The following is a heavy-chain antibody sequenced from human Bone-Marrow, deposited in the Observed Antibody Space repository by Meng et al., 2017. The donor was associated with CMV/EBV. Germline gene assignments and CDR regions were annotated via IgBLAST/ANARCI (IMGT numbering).Heavy chain of an antibody. D-gene: IGHD4-23*01. CDR3: ARDLAGGNPADY. CDR2: IGTYTSDT. Sequence: ASVKVSCKASGYTFTRYGISWMRQAPGQGPEWMGWIGTYTSDTSYAQKFQGRITLTTDTSTTTAYMELRSLTSDDTAIYYCARDLAGGNPADYWGQGTLVTRLL. J-gene: IGHJ4*02. CDR1: GYTFTRYG. V-gene: IGHV1-18*01.